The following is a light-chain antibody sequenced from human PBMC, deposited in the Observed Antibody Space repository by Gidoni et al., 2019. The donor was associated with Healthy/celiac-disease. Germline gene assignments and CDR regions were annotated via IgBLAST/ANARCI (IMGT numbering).Light chain of an antibody. CDR3: QQYNNWPFT. CDR1: QSVNSN. J-gene: IGKJ3*01. CDR2: GAS. V-gene: IGKV3-15*01. Sequence: EIVMTQSPATLSVSPGERATLSCRASQSVNSNLAWYQQKPGQAPRLLIYGASTRATGIPARFSGSGSGTEFTLTISSLQSEDFAVYCCQQYNNWPFTFGPGTKVDIK.